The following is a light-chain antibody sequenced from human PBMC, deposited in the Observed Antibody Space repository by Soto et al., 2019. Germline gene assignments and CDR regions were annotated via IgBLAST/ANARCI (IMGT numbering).Light chain of an antibody. V-gene: IGKV2-28*01. CDR3: MEALQIHT. CDR1: QSLLHSNGYTY. CDR2: LGS. Sequence: DIVMTQSPLSLPVTPGEPATISCRSSQSLLHSNGYTYLDWYVQKPGQSTQRLIYLGSNRASGVPDRFSGSGSGTDFTLKISTVEADDVGVYYCMEALQIHTFGQGTKLEIK. J-gene: IGKJ2*01.